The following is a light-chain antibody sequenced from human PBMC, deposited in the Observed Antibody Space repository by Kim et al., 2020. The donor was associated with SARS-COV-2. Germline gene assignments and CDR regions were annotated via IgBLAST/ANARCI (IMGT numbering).Light chain of an antibody. CDR2: GAT. CDR1: QSVSVN. Sequence: VSPGERGTLACRASQSVSVNLAWYHQKPGQAPRLLSYGATTRATGIPARCSGSRSGTELTLTISSLQSEDSAVYYCQQYNNGPLTFGGGTKVDIK. V-gene: IGKV3-15*01. CDR3: QQYNNGPLT. J-gene: IGKJ4*01.